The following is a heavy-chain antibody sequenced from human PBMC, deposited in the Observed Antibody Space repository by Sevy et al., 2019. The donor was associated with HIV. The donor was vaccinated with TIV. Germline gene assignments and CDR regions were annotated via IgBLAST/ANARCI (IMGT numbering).Heavy chain of an antibody. J-gene: IGHJ4*02. CDR2: IHYTGGT. D-gene: IGHD5-12*01. CDR1: GGSISNSDSY. Sequence: SETLSLTCTVSGGSISNSDSYWSWIRQPPGKGLEWIGYIHYTGGTYYNPFLKSRVAMSVERSEKQFSLKLSSMTEADTAVYYCASKRGYNHGPFDYWGQGTLVTVSS. CDR3: ASKRGYNHGPFDY. V-gene: IGHV4-30-4*02.